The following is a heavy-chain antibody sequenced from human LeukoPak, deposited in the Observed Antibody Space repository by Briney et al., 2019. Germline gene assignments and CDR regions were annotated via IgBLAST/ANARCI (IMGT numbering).Heavy chain of an antibody. D-gene: IGHD1-26*01. CDR2: IYYSGST. CDR1: GGSISSYL. Sequence: SETLSLTCTVSGGSISSYLWSWIRQPPGKGLEWIGYIYYSGSTNYNPSLKSRVTILVDTSKNQFSLKVSSVTAADTAVYYCARGQCSGSCFDNWGQGSLVTVSS. J-gene: IGHJ4*02. V-gene: IGHV4-59*01. CDR3: ARGQCSGSCFDN.